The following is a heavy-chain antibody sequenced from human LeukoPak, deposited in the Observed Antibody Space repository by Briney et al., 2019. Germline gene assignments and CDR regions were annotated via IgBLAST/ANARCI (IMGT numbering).Heavy chain of an antibody. J-gene: IGHJ6*02. D-gene: IGHD2-8*01. Sequence: SETLSLTCTVSGGSISSYYWSWIRQPPGKGLEWIGYIYYSGSTYYNPSLKSRVTISVDTSKNQFSLKLSSVTAADTAVYYCARDSPPLYCTNGVCGLYGMDVWGQGTTVTVSS. CDR1: GGSISSYY. V-gene: IGHV4-59*06. CDR2: IYYSGST. CDR3: ARDSPPLYCTNGVCGLYGMDV.